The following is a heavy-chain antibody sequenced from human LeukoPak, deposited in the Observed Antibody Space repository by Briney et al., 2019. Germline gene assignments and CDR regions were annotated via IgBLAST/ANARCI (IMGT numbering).Heavy chain of an antibody. CDR1: GFTFSSYG. CDR2: ISYDGSNK. J-gene: IGHJ4*02. V-gene: IGHV3-30*18. D-gene: IGHD1-1*01. Sequence: GGSLRLSCAASGFTFSSYGMHWVRQAPGKGLEWVAVISYDGSNKYYADSVKGRFTISRDNSKNTLYLQMNSLRAEDTAVYYCAKDLYHWNDFFDYWGQGTLVTVSS. CDR3: AKDLYHWNDFFDY.